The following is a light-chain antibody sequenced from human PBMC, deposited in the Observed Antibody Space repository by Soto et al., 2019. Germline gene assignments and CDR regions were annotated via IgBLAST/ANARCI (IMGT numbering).Light chain of an antibody. CDR1: SSDVGGYNY. Sequence: QSALTQPASVSASPGQSITISCTGTSSDVGGYNYVSWYQQHPGKAPQLMIYDVSNRPSGVSNRFSGSKSGNTDSLTISGLQAEDEADYYCSSYTSSSTAGVFGGGTKVTVL. J-gene: IGLJ2*01. CDR3: SSYTSSSTAGV. V-gene: IGLV2-14*03. CDR2: DVS.